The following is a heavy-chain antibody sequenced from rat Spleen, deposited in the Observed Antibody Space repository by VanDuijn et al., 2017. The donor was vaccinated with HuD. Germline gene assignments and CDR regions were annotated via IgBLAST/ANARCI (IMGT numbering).Heavy chain of an antibody. CDR2: ISSDGRRN. CDR3: TRSSGGPFDY. Sequence: EVQLVESDGGLVQPGRSLKLSCAASGFTFSDYYMAWVRQAPTKGLEWVATISSDGRRNYYRDSVKGRFTISRDNAKSSLYLRMNSLRSEDTATYYCTRSSGGPFDYWGQGVMVTVSS. J-gene: IGHJ2*01. V-gene: IGHV5-29*01. CDR1: GFTFSDYY. D-gene: IGHD1-2*01.